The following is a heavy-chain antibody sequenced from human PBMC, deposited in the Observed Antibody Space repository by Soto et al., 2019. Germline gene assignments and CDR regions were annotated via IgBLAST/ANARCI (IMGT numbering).Heavy chain of an antibody. Sequence: QVQLVQSGAEVKKPEASVKVSCKASGYTFTSYDINWVRQATGQGLEWMGWMNPNSGNTGYAQKFQGRVTMTRNTSISTAYMELSSLRSEDTAVYYCARSVEWLASFDYWGQGTLVTVSS. J-gene: IGHJ4*02. D-gene: IGHD6-19*01. V-gene: IGHV1-8*01. CDR3: ARSVEWLASFDY. CDR2: MNPNSGNT. CDR1: GYTFTSYD.